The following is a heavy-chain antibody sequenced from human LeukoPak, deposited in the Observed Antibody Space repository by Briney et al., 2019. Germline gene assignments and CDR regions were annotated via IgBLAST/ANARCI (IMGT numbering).Heavy chain of an antibody. J-gene: IGHJ5*02. D-gene: IGHD6-6*01. CDR2: FYSGGFT. CDR3: ARNPPSS. Sequence: GGSLRLSCAASGFAVSSNYMSWVRQAPGKGLEWVSGFYSGGFTYYADSVRGRFTISRDSSKNTLYLQMNSLRTKDTAVYYCARNPPSSWGQGTLVTVSS. CDR1: GFAVSSNY. V-gene: IGHV3-53*01.